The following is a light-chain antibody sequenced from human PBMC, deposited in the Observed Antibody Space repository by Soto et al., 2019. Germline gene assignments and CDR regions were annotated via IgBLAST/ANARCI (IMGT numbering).Light chain of an antibody. CDR2: GNS. CDR3: QSYDSSLSGYV. J-gene: IGLJ1*01. CDR1: SSNIGAVSD. Sequence: QSVLTQPPSVSGAPGQRVTISCTGSSSNIGAVSDVHWYQQLPATAPKLLIYGNSNRPSGVPDRFSGSKSGTSASLAITGLQAEDEADYYCQSYDSSLSGYVFGTGTKLTVL. V-gene: IGLV1-40*01.